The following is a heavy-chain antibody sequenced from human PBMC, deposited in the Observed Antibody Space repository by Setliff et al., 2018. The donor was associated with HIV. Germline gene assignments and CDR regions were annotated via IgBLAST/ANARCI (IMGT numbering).Heavy chain of an antibody. D-gene: IGHD2-21*01. J-gene: IGHJ4*02. CDR1: GFTFSNAW. CDR2: ISANSIFK. CDR3: ARDLNGGDFDY. Sequence: GGSLRLSCAASGFTFSNAWMSWVRRAPGKGLEWVSSISANSIFKYYADSVKGRFSISRDNAKKSVSLQMDSLRAEDSAVYYCARDLNGGDFDYWGQGTLVTVSS. V-gene: IGHV3-21*01.